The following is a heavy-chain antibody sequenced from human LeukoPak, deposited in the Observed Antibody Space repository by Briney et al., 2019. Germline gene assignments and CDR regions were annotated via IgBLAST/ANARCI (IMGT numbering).Heavy chain of an antibody. CDR2: ISAYNGNT. D-gene: IGHD1-14*01. J-gene: IGHJ6*02. V-gene: IGHV1-18*01. Sequence: ASVKVSCKASGYTFTSHCISWVRQAPGQGLEWMGWISAYNGNTNYAQKLEGRVTMTTDTSTSTAYMELRSLRSDDTAVYYCARDATRTIYGMDVWGQGTTVTVSS. CDR3: ARDATRTIYGMDV. CDR1: GYTFTSHC.